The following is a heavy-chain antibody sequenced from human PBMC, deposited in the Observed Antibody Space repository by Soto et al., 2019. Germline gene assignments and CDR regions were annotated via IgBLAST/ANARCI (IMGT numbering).Heavy chain of an antibody. CDR2: IYHSGST. CDR1: GGSISSGGYS. Sequence: NPSETLSLTCADSGGSISSGGYSWSWIRQPPGKGLEWIGYIYHSGSTYYNPSLKSRVTISVDRSKNQFSLKLSSVTAADTAVYYCARVGKLEQFDYWGQGTLVTVSS. V-gene: IGHV4-30-2*01. D-gene: IGHD1-1*01. CDR3: ARVGKLEQFDY. J-gene: IGHJ4*02.